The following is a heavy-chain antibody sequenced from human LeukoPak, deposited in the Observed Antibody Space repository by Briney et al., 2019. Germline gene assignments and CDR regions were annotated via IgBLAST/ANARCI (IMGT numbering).Heavy chain of an antibody. CDR3: ARDLSWYYDRSARGGFDY. CDR2: ISSSSSYI. Sequence: GESLRLSCAASGFTFSSYSMNWVLQAPGKGLEWVSSISSSSSYIYYADSVKGRFTISRDNAKNSLYLQMNSLRAEDTAVYYCARDLSWYYDRSARGGFDYWGQGTLVTVSS. D-gene: IGHD3-22*01. V-gene: IGHV3-21*01. J-gene: IGHJ4*02. CDR1: GFTFSSYS.